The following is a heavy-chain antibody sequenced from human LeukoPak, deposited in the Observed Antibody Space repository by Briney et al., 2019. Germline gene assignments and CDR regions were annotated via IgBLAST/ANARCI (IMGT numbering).Heavy chain of an antibody. V-gene: IGHV6-1*01. CDR1: GVSVSSNSAA. D-gene: IGHD2-15*01. J-gene: IGHJ4*02. CDR3: ARTPIPHDPYFDY. CDR2: TYYRSKWYN. Sequence: SQTLSLTCAISGVSVSSNSAAWNWNRQSPSRGLEWLGRTYYRSKWYNDYAVSVKSRITINPDTSKNQFSLQLNSVTPEDTAVYYCARTPIPHDPYFDYWGQGTLVTVSS.